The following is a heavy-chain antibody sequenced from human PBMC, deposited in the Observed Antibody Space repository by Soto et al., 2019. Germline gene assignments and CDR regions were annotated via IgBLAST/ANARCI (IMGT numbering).Heavy chain of an antibody. CDR2: IYPGDSDT. J-gene: IGHJ4*02. V-gene: IGHV5-51*01. CDR1: GYSFTSYW. D-gene: IGHD3-10*01. Sequence: GESLKISCKGSGYSFTSYWIGWVRQMPGKGLEWMGIIYPGDSDTRYSPSFQGQVTISADKSISTAYLQWSSLKASDTAMYYCARERASGYGSASSLGYWGQGTLVTVSS. CDR3: ARERASGYGSASSLGY.